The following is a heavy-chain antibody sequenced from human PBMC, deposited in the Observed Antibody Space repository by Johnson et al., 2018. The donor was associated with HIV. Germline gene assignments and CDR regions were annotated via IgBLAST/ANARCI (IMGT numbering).Heavy chain of an antibody. CDR3: ARAKSTVVLDDAFDI. Sequence: DVQVVESGGGVVQPGRSLRLSCAASGFTFSSYAMHWVRQAPGKGLEWVSYISSSGSTIYYADSVKGRFTIARDNAKNSLYLQMNSLRAEDTAVYYCARAKSTVVLDDAFDIWGQGTMVTVSS. CDR2: ISSSGSTI. D-gene: IGHD4-23*01. V-gene: IGHV3-48*04. J-gene: IGHJ3*02. CDR1: GFTFSSYA.